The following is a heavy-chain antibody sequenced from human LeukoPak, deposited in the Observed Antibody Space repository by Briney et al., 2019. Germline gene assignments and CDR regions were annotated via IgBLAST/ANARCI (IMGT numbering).Heavy chain of an antibody. CDR3: ARDSYSGSYSYFDY. CDR1: GFTFSSYA. J-gene: IGHJ4*02. CDR2: ISDTGGST. D-gene: IGHD1-26*01. V-gene: IGHV3-23*01. Sequence: GGSLRLSCAASGFTFSSYAMSWVRQAPGKGLEWVSAISDTGGSTYYADSVKGRFTISRDNSKNTLHLQMNSLRAEDTALYYCARDSYSGSYSYFDYWGQGTLVTVSS.